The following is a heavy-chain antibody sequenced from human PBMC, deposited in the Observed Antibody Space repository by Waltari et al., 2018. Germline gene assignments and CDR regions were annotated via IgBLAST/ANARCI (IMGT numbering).Heavy chain of an antibody. CDR2: MNPNSGNT. Sequence: QVQLVQSGAEVKKPGASVKVSCKASGYTFTSYAMHWVRQAPGQRLEWMGWMNPNSGNTGYAQKFQGRVTMTRNTSISTAYMELSSLRSEDTAVYYCARGLWFGEHYDYWGQGTLVTVSS. CDR3: ARGLWFGEHYDY. D-gene: IGHD3-10*01. V-gene: IGHV1-8*02. J-gene: IGHJ4*02. CDR1: GYTFTSYA.